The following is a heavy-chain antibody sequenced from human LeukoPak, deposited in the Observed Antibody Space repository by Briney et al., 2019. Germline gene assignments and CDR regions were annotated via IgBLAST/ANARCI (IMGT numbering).Heavy chain of an antibody. Sequence: GGSLRLSCAASGFNFSSYAMSWVRQAPGKGLEWVSAISGSGGSTYYADSVKGRFTISRDNSKNTLYLQMNSLRAEDTAVYYCAKDRGLSGCFDYWGQGTLVTVSS. CDR1: GFNFSSYA. CDR3: AKDRGLSGCFDY. CDR2: ISGSGGST. D-gene: IGHD3-10*01. V-gene: IGHV3-23*01. J-gene: IGHJ4*02.